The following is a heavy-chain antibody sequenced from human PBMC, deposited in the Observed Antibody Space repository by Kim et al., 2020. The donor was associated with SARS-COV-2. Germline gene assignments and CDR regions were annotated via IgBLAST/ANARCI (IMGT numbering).Heavy chain of an antibody. CDR3: ARAQYSSSSGWYFDL. Sequence: QKLQGRVTMTTDTSTSTAYMELRSLRSDDTAVYYCARAQYSSSSGWYFDLWGRGTLVTVSS. D-gene: IGHD6-6*01. J-gene: IGHJ2*01. V-gene: IGHV1-18*01.